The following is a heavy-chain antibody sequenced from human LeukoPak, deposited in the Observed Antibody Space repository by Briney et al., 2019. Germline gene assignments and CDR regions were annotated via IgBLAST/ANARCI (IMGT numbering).Heavy chain of an antibody. Sequence: GASVKVSCKASGYTSTSLAMNWVRQAPGQRLEWLGWFNAGNGNTKYSQKFQGRVTITRDTSASTAYMELSSLRSEDTAVYYCARVDLLVIAAAGTFDYWGQGTLVTVSS. CDR2: FNAGNGNT. CDR3: ARVDLLVIAAAGTFDY. D-gene: IGHD6-13*01. CDR1: GYTSTSLA. J-gene: IGHJ4*02. V-gene: IGHV1-3*01.